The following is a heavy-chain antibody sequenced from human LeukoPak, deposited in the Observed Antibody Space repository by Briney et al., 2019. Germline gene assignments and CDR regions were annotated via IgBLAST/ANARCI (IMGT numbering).Heavy chain of an antibody. J-gene: IGHJ4*02. Sequence: GASVKVSCKASGYTFTSYGISWVRQAPGQGLEWMGWISAYNGNTNYAQKFQGRVTMTTDTSTSTAYMELRSLRSDDTAVYYCARDPEATVVTPVDYWGQGTLVTVSS. CDR1: GYTFTSYG. D-gene: IGHD4-23*01. V-gene: IGHV1-18*01. CDR2: ISAYNGNT. CDR3: ARDPEATVVTPVDY.